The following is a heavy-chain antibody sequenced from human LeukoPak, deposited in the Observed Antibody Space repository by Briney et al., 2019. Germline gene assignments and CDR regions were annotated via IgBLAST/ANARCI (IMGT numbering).Heavy chain of an antibody. CDR1: GGSISSYY. D-gene: IGHD3-3*01. J-gene: IGHJ4*02. V-gene: IGHV4-4*07. CDR2: IYTSGNT. CDR3: ARGLSGFWNNYDDY. Sequence: SETLSLTCTVSGGSISSYYWSWIRQPAGKGLEWIGRIYTSGNTNYNPSLKSQVIISVDTSKNQFSLKLSSVTAADTAVYYCARGLSGFWNNYDDYWGQGTLVTVSS.